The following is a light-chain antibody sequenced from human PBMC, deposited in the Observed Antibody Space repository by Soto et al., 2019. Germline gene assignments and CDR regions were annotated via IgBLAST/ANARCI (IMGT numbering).Light chain of an antibody. J-gene: IGKJ1*01. CDR3: QQYGNSPWT. V-gene: IGKV3-20*01. CDR2: GAS. CDR1: QSVGSNY. Sequence: DIVLTQSPGTLCLSPGERATLSCRASQSVGSNYLAWYQQKPGQAPRLLIYGASSRATGIPDRFSGSGSGTDFTLTISRLEPEDFAVYYCQQYGNSPWTFGQGTKV.